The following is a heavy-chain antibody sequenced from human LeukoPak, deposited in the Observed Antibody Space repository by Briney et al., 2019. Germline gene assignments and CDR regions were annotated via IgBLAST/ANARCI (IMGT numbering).Heavy chain of an antibody. CDR2: IYTSGST. Sequence: PSETLSLTCTVSGGSNSSYYGSGLRQPAGKGLEWIGRIYTSGSTNYNPSLKSRANISVDKSKNQFSLKLSSVTAADTAVYYCASGSGSYRYDNWGQGTLVTVSS. D-gene: IGHD1-26*01. CDR1: GGSNSSYY. J-gene: IGHJ4*02. CDR3: ASGSGSYRYDN. V-gene: IGHV4-4*07.